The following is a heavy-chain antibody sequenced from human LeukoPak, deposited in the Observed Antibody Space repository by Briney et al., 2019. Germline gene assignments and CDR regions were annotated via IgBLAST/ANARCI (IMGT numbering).Heavy chain of an antibody. CDR3: ARALGDI. CDR1: RFTFSTYW. V-gene: IGHV3-74*01. Sequence: GGSLRLSCAASRFTFSTYWMHWVRQAPGKGLVWVTRINGDGSSTSYGDSVKGRFTISRDNAKNTLYLQMNGLRVEDTAVYYCARALGDIRGQGTLVTVSS. J-gene: IGHJ4*02. CDR2: INGDGSST.